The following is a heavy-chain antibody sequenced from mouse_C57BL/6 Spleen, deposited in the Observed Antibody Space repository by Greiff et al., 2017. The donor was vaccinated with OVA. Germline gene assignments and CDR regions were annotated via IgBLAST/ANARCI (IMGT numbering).Heavy chain of an antibody. J-gene: IGHJ2*01. V-gene: IGHV1-26*01. D-gene: IGHD2-1*01. Sequence: EVQLQQSGPELVKPGASVKISCKASGYTFTDYHMNWVKQSHGKSLEWIGDINPNNGGTSYNQKFKGKATLTVDKSSSTAYMELRSLTSEDSAVYYCASNYDYFDYWGQGTTLTVSS. CDR3: ASNYDYFDY. CDR2: INPNNGGT. CDR1: GYTFTDYH.